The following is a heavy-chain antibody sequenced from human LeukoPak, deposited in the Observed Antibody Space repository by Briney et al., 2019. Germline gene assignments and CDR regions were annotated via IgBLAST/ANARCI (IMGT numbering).Heavy chain of an antibody. CDR2: SIPISGTA. J-gene: IGHJ5*02. CDR1: GGTFSSFA. D-gene: IGHD3-3*01. Sequence: GASVKVSCKASGGTFSSFAISWVRQAPGQGLEWMGGSIPISGTANYPQKFRGRLTITTDKSTGTAYMELSSLRSDDTAVYYCAREAQFFLGFDPWGQGTLVTVSS. V-gene: IGHV1-69*05. CDR3: AREAQFFLGFDP.